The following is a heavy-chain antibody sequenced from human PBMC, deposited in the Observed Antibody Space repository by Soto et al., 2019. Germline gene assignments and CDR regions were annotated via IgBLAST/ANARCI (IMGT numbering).Heavy chain of an antibody. Sequence: QVQLVESGGGVVQPGRSLRLSCAASGFTFSSYAMHWVRQAPGKGLEWVAVISYDGSNKYYADSVKGRFTISRDNSKKTLYLQMNSLRREDTDVYYCARPLWRDDYNWGYFALWGRVTLVTVSS. J-gene: IGHJ2*01. CDR3: ARPLWRDDYNWGYFAL. CDR2: ISYDGSNK. D-gene: IGHD4-4*01. V-gene: IGHV3-30-3*01. CDR1: GFTFSSYA.